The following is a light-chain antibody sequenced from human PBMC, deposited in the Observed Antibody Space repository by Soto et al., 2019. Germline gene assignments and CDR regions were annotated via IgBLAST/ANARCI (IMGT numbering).Light chain of an antibody. CDR1: QSISTY. J-gene: IGKJ2*01. CDR2: SVS. CDR3: QQSSSGPFT. V-gene: IGKV1-39*01. Sequence: DIQMTQSPDSLSASVRDRVTITCRASQSISTYLHWYQQKPGKAPKLLVHSVSNLQSGVPSRFTGSGSGTDFTLTISSLQPEDFATYFCQQSSSGPFTFGQGTKLEI.